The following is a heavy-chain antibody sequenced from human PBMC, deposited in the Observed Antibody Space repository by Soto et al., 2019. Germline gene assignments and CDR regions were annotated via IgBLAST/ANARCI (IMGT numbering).Heavy chain of an antibody. CDR2: IYADGRT. D-gene: IGHD4-17*01. Sequence: EVQLVESGGGLVQPGGSLRLSCAASGFTVMNNYFSWVRQAPGKGLEWVSVIYADGRTFYADSVKGRFTIYRDNSKNTVSLQMNSLRVEDTAVYYCTRDPTTMVTTYAFDIWGQGTMVTVSS. CDR3: TRDPTTMVTTYAFDI. V-gene: IGHV3-66*01. CDR1: GFTVMNNY. J-gene: IGHJ3*02.